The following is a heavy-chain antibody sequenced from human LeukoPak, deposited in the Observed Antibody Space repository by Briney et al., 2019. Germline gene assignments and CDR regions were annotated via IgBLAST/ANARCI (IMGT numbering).Heavy chain of an antibody. CDR2: ISYDGSNK. D-gene: IGHD3-3*01. J-gene: IGHJ4*02. Sequence: GGSLRLSCAASGFTFSSYSMHWVRQAPGKGLEWVAIISYDGSNKYYADSVKGRFTISRDNSKNTLYLQMNSLRAEDTTVYYCARVFYLRFLEWLPIDYWGQGTLVTVSS. CDR3: ARVFYLRFLEWLPIDY. V-gene: IGHV3-30*03. CDR1: GFTFSSYS.